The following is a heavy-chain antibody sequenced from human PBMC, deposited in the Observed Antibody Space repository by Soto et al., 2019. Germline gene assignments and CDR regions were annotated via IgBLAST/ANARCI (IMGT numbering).Heavy chain of an antibody. CDR2: INHSGST. Sequence: SETLSLTCAVYGGSFSGYYWSWIRQPPGKGLEWIGEINHSGSTNYNPSLKSRVTISVDTSKNQFSLKLSSVTAADTAVYYCAREGRYCSGGSCYLGDYYYGMDVWGQGTTVT. J-gene: IGHJ6*02. CDR3: AREGRYCSGGSCYLGDYYYGMDV. CDR1: GGSFSGYY. D-gene: IGHD2-15*01. V-gene: IGHV4-34*01.